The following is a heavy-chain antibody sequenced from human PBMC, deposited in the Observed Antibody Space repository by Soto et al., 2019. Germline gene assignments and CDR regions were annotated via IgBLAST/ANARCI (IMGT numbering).Heavy chain of an antibody. D-gene: IGHD6-19*01. V-gene: IGHV3-23*03. CDR3: PRRTSGYFGY. J-gene: IGHJ4*02. Sequence: EVQLLESGGGLVQPGGSLTLSCAASGFTFSDYTMSWVRQAPGKVLECISVILSDYNTYYAGSVRGRFTISRDNSKTTTYLEMNSLRAEDSAVYYCPRRTSGYFGYWGQGALVTVSS. CDR2: ILSDYNT. CDR1: GFTFSDYT.